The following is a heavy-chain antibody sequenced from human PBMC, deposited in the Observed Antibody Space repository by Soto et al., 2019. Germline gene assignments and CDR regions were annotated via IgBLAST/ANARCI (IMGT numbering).Heavy chain of an antibody. D-gene: IGHD3-22*01. Sequence: HPGGSLRRYGKASIFRLSSYGMHWIHQAPGKGLEWLAIIWNDGINEYYADSVKGRFTISRDNSKNTLYLQLNNLRAEDTAVYFCARDQTDSGGYSEYWGQGTLVTVSS. CDR1: IFRLSSYG. CDR2: IWNDGINE. CDR3: ARDQTDSGGYSEY. V-gene: IGHV3-33*01. J-gene: IGHJ4*02.